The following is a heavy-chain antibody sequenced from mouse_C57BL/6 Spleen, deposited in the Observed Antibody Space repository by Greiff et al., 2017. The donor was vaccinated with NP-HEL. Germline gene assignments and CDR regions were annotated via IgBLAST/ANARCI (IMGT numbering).Heavy chain of an antibody. CDR1: GFTFSDYG. CDR3: ARREWFAY. V-gene: IGHV5-17*01. J-gene: IGHJ3*01. Sequence: EVQRVESGGGLVKPGGSLKLSCEASGFTFSDYGMHWVRQAPEKGLEWVAYISSGSSNLNYADTVKGRFTISRDNAKNTLFLQMTSLRSEDTAMYYCARREWFAYWGQGTLVTVSA. CDR2: ISSGSSNL.